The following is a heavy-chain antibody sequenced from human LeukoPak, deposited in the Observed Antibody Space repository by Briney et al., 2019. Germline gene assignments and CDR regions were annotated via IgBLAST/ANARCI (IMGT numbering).Heavy chain of an antibody. D-gene: IGHD3-9*01. CDR1: GGSISSSSYY. CDR2: IYYSGST. V-gene: IGHV4-39*01. Sequence: SETLSLTCTVSGGSISSSSYYWGWIRQPPGKGLEWIGSIYYSGSTYYNPSLKSRVTISVDTSKNQYSLKLSSVTAADTAVYYCASLEGDILTGYYFGVFDLWGRGTLVTVSS. J-gene: IGHJ2*01. CDR3: ASLEGDILTGYYFGVFDL.